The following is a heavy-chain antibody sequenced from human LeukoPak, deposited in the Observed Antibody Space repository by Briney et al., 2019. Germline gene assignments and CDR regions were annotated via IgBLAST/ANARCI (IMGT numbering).Heavy chain of an antibody. Sequence: PGGSLRLSCVLSGFTFSGYSMTWVRQAPGEGLEWLSYISSSSSIIHYADSVKGRFTISRDNAKNTLFLQMNSLRAEDTAVYYCARISSDSISYYDHWGQGTLVTVSS. CDR3: ARISSDSISYYDH. CDR1: GFTFSGYS. CDR2: ISSSSSII. D-gene: IGHD3-22*01. J-gene: IGHJ4*02. V-gene: IGHV3-48*04.